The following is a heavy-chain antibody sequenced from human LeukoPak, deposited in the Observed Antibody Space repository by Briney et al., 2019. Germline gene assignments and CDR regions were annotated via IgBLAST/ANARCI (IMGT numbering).Heavy chain of an antibody. V-gene: IGHV3-48*01. CDR3: TTDLGDYVWGSYRDNDY. Sequence: GGSLRLSCAASGFTFSSYSMNWVRQAPGRGLEWVSYISSSSSTIYYADSVKGRFTISRDNAKNSLYLQMNSLKTEDTAVYYCTTDLGDYVWGSYRDNDYWGQGTLVTVSS. CDR2: ISSSSSTI. CDR1: GFTFSSYS. J-gene: IGHJ4*02. D-gene: IGHD3-16*02.